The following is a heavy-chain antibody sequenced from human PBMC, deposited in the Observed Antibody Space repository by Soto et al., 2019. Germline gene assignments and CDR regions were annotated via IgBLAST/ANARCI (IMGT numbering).Heavy chain of an antibody. J-gene: IGHJ4*02. CDR3: ARDWPYLLRRGGYFDY. V-gene: IGHV1-46*01. CDR2: INPSGGST. CDR1: GYTFTSYY. D-gene: IGHD3-3*01. Sequence: GASVKVSCKASGYTFTSYYMHWVRQAPGQGLEWMGIINPSGGSTSYAQKFQGRVTMTRDTSTSTVYMELSSLRSEDTAVYYCARDWPYLLRRGGYFDYWGQGTLVTVSS.